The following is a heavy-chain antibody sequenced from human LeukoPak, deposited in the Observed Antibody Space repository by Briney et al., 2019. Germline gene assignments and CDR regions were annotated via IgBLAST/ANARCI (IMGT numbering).Heavy chain of an antibody. CDR1: GYTFTSYG. CDR2: ISAYNGNT. J-gene: IGHJ4*02. CDR3: ARDGGEGIAADETDY. D-gene: IGHD6-13*01. Sequence: ALVKVSCKASGYTFTSYGISWVRQAPGQGLEWMGWISAYNGNTNYEQKLQGRVTMTTDTSTSTAYVELGSLRSDDTAVYYCARDGGEGIAADETDYGGQGTGVTVST. V-gene: IGHV1-18*04.